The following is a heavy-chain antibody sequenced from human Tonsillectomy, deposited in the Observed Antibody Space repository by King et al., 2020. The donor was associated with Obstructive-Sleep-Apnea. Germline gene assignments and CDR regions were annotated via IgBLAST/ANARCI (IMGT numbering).Heavy chain of an antibody. V-gene: IGHV3-30*18. J-gene: IGHJ4*02. CDR3: AKDRLTSMGYFDY. CDR2: ISYDGGHK. Sequence: VQLVESGGGVVPPGRSLRLSCAASGFTFRNYGMHWVRQAPGKGLEWVAVISYDGGHKYYEDSVKGRFTISRDNFKNMLYLQMNSLRAEDTAVYFCAKDRLTSMGYFDYGGQGSLVTVAS. CDR1: GFTFRNYG. D-gene: IGHD5-12*01.